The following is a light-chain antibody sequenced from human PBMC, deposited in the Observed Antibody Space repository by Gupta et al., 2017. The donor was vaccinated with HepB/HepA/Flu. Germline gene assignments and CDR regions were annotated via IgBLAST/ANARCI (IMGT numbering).Light chain of an antibody. Sequence: QSALTQPASVSGSPGQSITISCTGTSSDVGGYNYVYWYKQHPGKAPKLMIYDVSNRPSGVSNRFSGSKSGNTASLTISGLQAEDEADYYCSSYTSSSTPYVFGTGTKVTVL. CDR1: SSDVGGYNY. J-gene: IGLJ1*01. CDR2: DVS. CDR3: SSYTSSSTPYV. V-gene: IGLV2-14*03.